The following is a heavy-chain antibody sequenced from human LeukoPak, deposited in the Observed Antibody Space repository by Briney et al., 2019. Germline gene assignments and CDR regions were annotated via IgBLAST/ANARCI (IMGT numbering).Heavy chain of an antibody. CDR3: ARGVGYYYYYYYMDV. CDR2: FYHGENT. Sequence: SETLSLTCTVSDGSISNSSFYWGWIRQSPGKGLEWIGSFYHGENTYYNPSLKSRVTISVDTSKNHFSLKLNSVTAADTAVYYCARGVGYYYYYYYMDVWGKGTTVTVSS. D-gene: IGHD3-10*01. J-gene: IGHJ6*03. CDR1: DGSISNSSFY. V-gene: IGHV4-39*02.